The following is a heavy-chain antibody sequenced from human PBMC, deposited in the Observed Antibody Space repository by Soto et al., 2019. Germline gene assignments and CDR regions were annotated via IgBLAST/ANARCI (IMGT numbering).Heavy chain of an antibody. CDR1: GFRFSDFA. CDR2: ISASGRAT. CDR3: SEDLRPGDLVY. Sequence: EVQLLESGGGLVQPGGSLRLSCAVSGFRFSDFAISWVRQAPGKSLEWVSTISASGRATYYADSVKGRFTISRDNSQNMLFLHMDNLRGEDSALYYCSEDLRPGDLVYWGQGTLVTVSS. J-gene: IGHJ4*02. D-gene: IGHD1-1*01. V-gene: IGHV3-23*01.